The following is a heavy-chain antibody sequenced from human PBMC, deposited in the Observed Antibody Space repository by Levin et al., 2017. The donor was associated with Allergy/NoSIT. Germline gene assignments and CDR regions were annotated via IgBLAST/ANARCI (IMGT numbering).Heavy chain of an antibody. V-gene: IGHV4-30-4*01. J-gene: IGHJ4*02. Sequence: SETLSLTCTVSGGSLSSGDYYWTWIRQPPGKGLEWIGYIYHTGATYYNPSLMSRLSMSVDTSKNQFSLKLISVTGADTAVYYCGRGNRGIDYWGQGTVVTVAS. CDR3: GRGNRGIDY. D-gene: IGHD6-13*01. CDR1: GGSLSSGDYY. CDR2: IYHTGAT.